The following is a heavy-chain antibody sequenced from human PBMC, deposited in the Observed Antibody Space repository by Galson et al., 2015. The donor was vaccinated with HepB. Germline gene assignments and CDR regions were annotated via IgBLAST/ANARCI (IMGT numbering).Heavy chain of an antibody. CDR2: ISSPGAPT. CDR3: AKGYLTGGYNWYFDL. Sequence: SLRLSCAASGFTFSSYAMTWVRQAPGKGLEWVSAISSPGAPTYYTDSVKGRFTISRDNSKNTLSLQMNSLRVEDTAVYYCAKGYLTGGYNWYFDLWGRGTLVTVSS. J-gene: IGHJ2*01. CDR1: GFTFSSYA. D-gene: IGHD7-27*01. V-gene: IGHV3-23*01.